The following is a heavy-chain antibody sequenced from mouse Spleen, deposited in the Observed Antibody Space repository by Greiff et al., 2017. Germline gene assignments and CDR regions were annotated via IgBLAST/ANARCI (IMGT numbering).Heavy chain of an antibody. J-gene: IGHJ1*01. CDR3: ARRDGSGVWYFDV. CDR2: ISSGSSTI. D-gene: IGHD1-1*01. V-gene: IGHV5-17*01. Sequence: EVQLVESGGGLVKPGGSLKLSCAASGFTFSDYGMHWVRQAPEKGLEWVAYISSGSSTIYYADTVKGRFTISRDNAKNTLFLQMTSLRSEDTAMYYCARRDGSGVWYFDVWGAGTTVTVSS. CDR1: GFTFSDYG.